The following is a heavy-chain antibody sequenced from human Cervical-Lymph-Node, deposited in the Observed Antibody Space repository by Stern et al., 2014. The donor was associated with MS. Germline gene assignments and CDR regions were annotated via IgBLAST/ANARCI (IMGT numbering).Heavy chain of an antibody. V-gene: IGHV3-11*01. CDR1: GFTFRNYY. CDR3: TRGHPDY. CDR2: IGNGGETI. J-gene: IGHJ4*02. Sequence: QVQLVESGGGLVKPGGSLRISCAASGFTFRNYYMNWIRQAPGKGLEWVSYIGNGGETIYYEDSVKGGFTISRDNAKQHRSPQMDSLRVEDTAVYYCTRGHPDYWGQGTLVTVSS.